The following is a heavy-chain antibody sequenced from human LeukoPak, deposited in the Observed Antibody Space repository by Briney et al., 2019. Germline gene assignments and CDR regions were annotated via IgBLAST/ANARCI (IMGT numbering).Heavy chain of an antibody. J-gene: IGHJ4*02. CDR2: INHSGST. CDR1: SGSFSGYY. V-gene: IGHV4-34*01. CDR3: AREPVGAPRYFDY. D-gene: IGHD1-26*01. Sequence: SETLSLTCAVYSGSFSGYYWSWIRQPPGKGLEWIGEINHSGSTNYNPSLKSRVTISVDTSKNQISLKLTSVTAADTAVYYCAREPVGAPRYFDYWGQGTLVTVSS.